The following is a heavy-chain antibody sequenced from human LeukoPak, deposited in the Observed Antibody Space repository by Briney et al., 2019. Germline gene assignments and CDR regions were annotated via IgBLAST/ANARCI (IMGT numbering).Heavy chain of an antibody. Sequence: ASVKVSCKASGYSFNSYDINWLRQATGQGLEWMGWMNPNSGNTGYAQKFQGRVTMTRNTSISTAYVELSSLRSEDTAVYYCARGRRREPLDYWGQGTLVTVSS. CDR2: MNPNSGNT. CDR3: ARGRRREPLDY. V-gene: IGHV1-8*01. J-gene: IGHJ4*02. CDR1: GYSFNSYD. D-gene: IGHD1-26*01.